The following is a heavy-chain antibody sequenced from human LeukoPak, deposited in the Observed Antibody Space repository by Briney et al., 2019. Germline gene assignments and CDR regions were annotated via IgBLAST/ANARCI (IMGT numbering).Heavy chain of an antibody. CDR1: GDSISSYY. D-gene: IGHD2-15*01. J-gene: IGHJ3*02. CDR2: IHPSGST. V-gene: IGHV4-4*07. CDR3: ARRRIVVVSANDYDVFDI. Sequence: SETLSLTCTVSGDSISSYYWSWIRQPAGKGLEWIGRIHPSGSTNYNPSLKSRVTISVDTSKNQFSLKLRSVTAADTAVYYCARRRIVVVSANDYDVFDIWGQGTMVTVSS.